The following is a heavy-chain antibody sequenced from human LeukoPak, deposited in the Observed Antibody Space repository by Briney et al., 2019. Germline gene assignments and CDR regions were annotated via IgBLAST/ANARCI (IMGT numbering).Heavy chain of an antibody. CDR3: ARERPNYYDSSGFRPGYFQH. Sequence: GSLPLSCAASGFTFSSYAMHWVRQAPGKGLEWVAVISYDGSNKYYADSVKGRFTISRDNSKNTLYLQMNSLRAEDTAVYYCARERPNYYDSSGFRPGYFQHWGQGTLVTVSS. V-gene: IGHV3-30*01. CDR2: ISYDGSNK. D-gene: IGHD3-22*01. J-gene: IGHJ1*01. CDR1: GFTFSSYA.